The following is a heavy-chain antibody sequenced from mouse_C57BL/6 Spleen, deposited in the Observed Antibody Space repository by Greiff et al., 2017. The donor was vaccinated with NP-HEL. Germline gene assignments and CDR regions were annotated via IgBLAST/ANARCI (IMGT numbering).Heavy chain of an antibody. CDR3: AREDGYSDYYAMDY. CDR2: IYPRSGNT. V-gene: IGHV1-81*01. J-gene: IGHJ4*01. D-gene: IGHD2-3*01. CDR1: GYTFTSYG. Sequence: QVQLQQSGAELARPGASVKLSCKASGYTFTSYGISWVKQRTGQGLEWIGEIYPRSGNTYYNEKFKGKATLTADKSSSTAYMELRSLTSEDSAVYFCAREDGYSDYYAMDYWGQGTSVTVSS.